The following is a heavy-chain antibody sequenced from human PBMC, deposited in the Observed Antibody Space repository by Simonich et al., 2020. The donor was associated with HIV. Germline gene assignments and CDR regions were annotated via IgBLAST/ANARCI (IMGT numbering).Heavy chain of an antibody. D-gene: IGHD5-12*01. V-gene: IGHV3-48*03. CDR3: ARGGYSKFCDY. J-gene: IGHJ4*02. Sequence: EVQLVESGGGLVQPGGSLRLSCAASGFTFSSYEMNWVRQAPGKGLWWVAYMSSRDSIIYYADSVKGRFTISRDNAKNSLYLQMSSLRAEDTAVYYCARGGYSKFCDYWGQGTLVTVSS. CDR1: GFTFSSYE. CDR2: MSSRDSII.